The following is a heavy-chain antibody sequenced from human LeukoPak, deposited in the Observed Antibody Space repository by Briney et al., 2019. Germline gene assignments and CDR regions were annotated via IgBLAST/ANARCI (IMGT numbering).Heavy chain of an antibody. CDR3: AKDITSGSYPR. CDR1: GFTFSSYG. Sequence: GGSLRLSCAASGFTFSSYGMHWVRQAPGKGLEWVAVISYDGSNKYYADSVKGRFTISRDNSKNTLYLQMNSLRAEDTAVYYCAKDITSGSYPRWGQGTLVTVSS. D-gene: IGHD3-10*01. V-gene: IGHV3-30*18. J-gene: IGHJ4*02. CDR2: ISYDGSNK.